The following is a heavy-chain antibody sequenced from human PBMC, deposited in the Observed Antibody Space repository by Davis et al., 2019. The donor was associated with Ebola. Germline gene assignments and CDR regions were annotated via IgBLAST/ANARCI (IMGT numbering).Heavy chain of an antibody. D-gene: IGHD1-14*01. CDR1: GFTFSSYG. CDR3: ARYKRLDY. V-gene: IGHV3-30*03. CDR2: ILYDGSNK. J-gene: IGHJ4*02. Sequence: LKISCAASGFTFSSYGMHWVRQAPGKGLEWVAVILYDGSNKYYADSVKGRFTISRDNAKNPLFLQMNSLRAEDTAVYYCARYKRLDYWGQGTLVTVSS.